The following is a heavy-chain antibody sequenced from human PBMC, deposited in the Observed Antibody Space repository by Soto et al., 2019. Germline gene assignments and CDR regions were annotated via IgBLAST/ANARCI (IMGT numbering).Heavy chain of an antibody. CDR1: GGSISSGGYY. J-gene: IGHJ5*02. CDR2: IYYSGST. CDR3: ARSPIPVSNYGP. Sequence: PSETLSLTCTVSGGSISSGGYYWSWIRQHPGKGLEWIGYIYYSGSTYYNPSLKSRVTISVDTSKNQFSLKLSSVTAADTAVYYCARSPIPVSNYGPWGQGTLVTVSS. V-gene: IGHV4-31*03. D-gene: IGHD4-4*01.